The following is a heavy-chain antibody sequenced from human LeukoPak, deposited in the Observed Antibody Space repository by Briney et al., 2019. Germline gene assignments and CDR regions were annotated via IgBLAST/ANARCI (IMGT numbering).Heavy chain of an antibody. D-gene: IGHD6-13*01. CDR2: INHSRST. CDR3: ARAAAAGGHYFDY. J-gene: IGHJ4*02. CDR1: GGSFIGYY. Sequence: SETLSLTCAVYGGSFIGYYWSWIRQPPGKGLEWIGEINHSRSTNYNPSLKSRVTISVDTSKNQFSLKLSSVTAADTAVYYCARAAAAGGHYFDYWGQGTLVTVSS. V-gene: IGHV4-34*01.